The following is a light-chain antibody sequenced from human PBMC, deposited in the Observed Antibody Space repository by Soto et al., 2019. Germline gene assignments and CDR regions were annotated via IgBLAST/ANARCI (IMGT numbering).Light chain of an antibody. Sequence: EIVVTQSPAALSVSPGERATLSCRASQSVSSNVAWYQQKPGQAPRLLISGASTREAGIPGRFSGSGSGTEFTLIISSLQSEDFAIYYCQQYNNWPPWPFGQGTKVAI. CDR3: QQYNNWPPWP. V-gene: IGKV3-15*01. J-gene: IGKJ1*01. CDR2: GAS. CDR1: QSVSSN.